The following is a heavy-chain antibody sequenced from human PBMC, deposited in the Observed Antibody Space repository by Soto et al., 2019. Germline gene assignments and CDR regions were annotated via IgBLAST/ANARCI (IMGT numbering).Heavy chain of an antibody. J-gene: IGHJ6*02. Sequence: PGGSLRLSCAASGFTFSSYAMSWVRQAPGKGLEWVSAISGSGGSTYYADSVKGRFTISRDNSKNTLYLQMNSLRAEDTAVYYCAKEDGRGLPPDYYYYYGMDVWGQGTTVTVSS. D-gene: IGHD2-21*02. CDR3: AKEDGRGLPPDYYYYYGMDV. V-gene: IGHV3-23*01. CDR1: GFTFSSYA. CDR2: ISGSGGST.